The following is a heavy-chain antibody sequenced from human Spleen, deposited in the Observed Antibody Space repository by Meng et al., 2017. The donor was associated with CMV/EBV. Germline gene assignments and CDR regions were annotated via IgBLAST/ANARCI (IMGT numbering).Heavy chain of an antibody. J-gene: IGHJ6*02. CDR1: GFTFGYYA. D-gene: IGHD6-6*01. Sequence: SLRLSCAGSGFTFGYYAMHWVRQPPGKGLEWVSSISWNSGDIAYADSVKGRFTISRDNAKNSLFLQMNSLRAEDTALYYCAKSSSPSLYYYYGMDVWGQGTTVTVSS. CDR2: ISWNSGDI. CDR3: AKSSSPSLYYYYGMDV. V-gene: IGHV3-9*01.